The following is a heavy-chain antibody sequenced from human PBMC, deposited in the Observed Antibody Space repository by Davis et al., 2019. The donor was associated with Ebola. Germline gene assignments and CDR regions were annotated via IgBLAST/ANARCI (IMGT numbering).Heavy chain of an antibody. V-gene: IGHV1-3*01. CDR1: GYTFTSYA. CDR2: INAGNGNT. CDR3: AREGREGDNYYYMDV. D-gene: IGHD3-10*01. Sequence: ASVKVSCKASGYTFTSYAIHWVRQAPGQRLEWMGWINAGNGNTKYSQKFQGRVTITRDTSASTAYMELSSLRSEDTAVYYCAREGREGDNYYYMDVWGKGTTVTVSS. J-gene: IGHJ6*03.